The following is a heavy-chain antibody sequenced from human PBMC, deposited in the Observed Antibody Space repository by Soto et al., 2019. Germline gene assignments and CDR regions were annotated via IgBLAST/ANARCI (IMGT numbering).Heavy chain of an antibody. J-gene: IGHJ4*02. D-gene: IGHD3-3*01. V-gene: IGHV3-64D*08. CDR2: ISSNGGST. CDR3: VKVLSVGVFDY. Sequence: GGSLRLSCSASGFTFSSYAMHWVRQAPGKGLEYVSAISSNGGSTYYADSVKGRFTISRDNSKNTLYLQMSSLRAEDTAVYYCVKVLSVGVFDYWGQGTLVTVSS. CDR1: GFTFSSYA.